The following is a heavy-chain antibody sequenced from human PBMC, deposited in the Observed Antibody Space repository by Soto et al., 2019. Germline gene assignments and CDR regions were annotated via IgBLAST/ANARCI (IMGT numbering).Heavy chain of an antibody. J-gene: IGHJ4*02. Sequence: SETLSLTCAVYGGSFSGYYWRWIRQPPGKGLEWIGEINHSGSTNYNPSLKSRVTISVDTSKNQFSLKLSSVTAADTAVYYCASKPLGYCSSTSCYSPFDYWGQGTLVTVSS. CDR2: INHSGST. D-gene: IGHD2-2*01. V-gene: IGHV4-34*01. CDR1: GGSFSGYY. CDR3: ASKPLGYCSSTSCYSPFDY.